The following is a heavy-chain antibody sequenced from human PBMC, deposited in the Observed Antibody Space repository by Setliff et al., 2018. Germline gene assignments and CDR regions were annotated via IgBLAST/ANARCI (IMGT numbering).Heavy chain of an antibody. D-gene: IGHD1-7*01. CDR1: GYTLTELS. CDR2: FAPEDGET. J-gene: IGHJ4*02. V-gene: IGHV1-24*01. CDR3: RFTISRDDAKNTVFLQMDSLQIEDTGLYYCITELLYYGESSHYFDY. Sequence: ASVKVSCKVSGYTLTELSRHWVRQAPGKGLEWMGGFAPEDGETIYAQKFQGRVTMTEDTSTDTAYMETDAGTTNYAAPVKGRFTISRDDAKNTVFLQMDSLQIEDTGLYYCITELLYYGESSHYFDYWGPGTLVTVSS.